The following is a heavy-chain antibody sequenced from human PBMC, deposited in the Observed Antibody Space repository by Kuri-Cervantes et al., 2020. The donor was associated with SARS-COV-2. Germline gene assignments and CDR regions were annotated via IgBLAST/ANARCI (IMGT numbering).Heavy chain of an antibody. CDR1: GFNFSSEA. J-gene: IGHJ3*02. CDR3: ARDDHDWGEGGAFDI. CDR2: ISYDGSDK. V-gene: IGHV3-30*03. D-gene: IGHD7-27*01. Sequence: GGSLRLSCAASGFNFSSEAMHWVRQAPGKGLEWVALISYDGSDKYYADSVRGRFTISRDNAKNSLYLQMNSLRAEDTAVYYCARDDHDWGEGGAFDIWGQGTMVTVSS.